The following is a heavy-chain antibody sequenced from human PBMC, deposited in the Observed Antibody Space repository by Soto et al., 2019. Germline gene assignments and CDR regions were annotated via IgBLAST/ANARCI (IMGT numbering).Heavy chain of an antibody. CDR2: IYYSGST. CDR3: ARDQVLAAAGTWEGYYYGMDV. V-gene: IGHV4-59*01. Sequence: ASETLSLTCTVSGGSISSYYWSWIRQPPGKGLEWIGYIYYSGSTNYNPSLKSRVTISVDTSKNQFSLKLSSVTAADTAVYYCARDQVLAAAGTWEGYYYGMDVGGQGTTVTVSS. D-gene: IGHD6-13*01. J-gene: IGHJ6*02. CDR1: GGSISSYY.